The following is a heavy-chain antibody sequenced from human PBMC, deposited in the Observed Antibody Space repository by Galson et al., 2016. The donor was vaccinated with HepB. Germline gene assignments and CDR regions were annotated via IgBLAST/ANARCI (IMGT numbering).Heavy chain of an antibody. CDR1: GDSISSDNW. V-gene: IGHV4-4*02. Sequence: SETLSLTCVVSGDSISSDNWWSWVRQPPGKGLEWIGEVYHSGSTNHNPSLTSRVTMSVDKSKNQFSLKLTSVAAADTAVYYCARDHARELIGNWGQGTLVTVYS. CDR3: ARDHARELIGN. J-gene: IGHJ4*02. D-gene: IGHD1-26*01. CDR2: VYHSGST.